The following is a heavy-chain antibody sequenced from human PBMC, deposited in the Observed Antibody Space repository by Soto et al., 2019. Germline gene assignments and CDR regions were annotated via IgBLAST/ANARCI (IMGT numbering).Heavy chain of an antibody. J-gene: IGHJ6*02. Sequence: GGSLRLCCAASGFSFSSYWMTWVRQAPGKGLEWVANIKQDGGETYYAGSVRGRFTISRDNAKNSLYIQMNSLRPEDTAMYYCAREFRSSFWYGTPPDSRYHGMCVSGHGPTGTV. V-gene: IGHV3-7*01. D-gene: IGHD6-19*01. CDR2: IKQDGGET. CDR3: AREFRSSFWYGTPPDSRYHGMCV. CDR1: GFSFSSYW.